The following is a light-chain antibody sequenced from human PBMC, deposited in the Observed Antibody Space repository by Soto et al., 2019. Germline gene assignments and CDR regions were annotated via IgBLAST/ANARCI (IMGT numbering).Light chain of an antibody. V-gene: IGKV3-15*01. CDR1: QSVNSA. CDR3: QQYKDWPRT. CDR2: GAS. Sequence: EIVITQSPATLSVSPGERATLSCRSSQSVNSALAWSQQRHGQAPRLLVFGASARATGVPARITSSWSTTDTPPTSSLLQSEDVAVYCYQQYKDWPRTFGQGTKVDIK. J-gene: IGKJ1*01.